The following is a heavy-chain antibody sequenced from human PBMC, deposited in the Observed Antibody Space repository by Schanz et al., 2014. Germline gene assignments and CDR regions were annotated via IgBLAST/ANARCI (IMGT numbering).Heavy chain of an antibody. J-gene: IGHJ4*02. CDR3: ARGYGDSPTDF. V-gene: IGHV1-69*02. D-gene: IGHD4-17*01. Sequence: QVQLVQSGAEVKKPGSSVKVSCKASGGTFSSYSISWVRQAPGQGLEWMGRIIPVLNIATYAQRFQGRVSNTADTSTNTAYMELSSLTSEDTAVHYCARGYGDSPTDFWGQGTLVTVSS. CDR2: IIPVLNIA. CDR1: GGTFSSYS.